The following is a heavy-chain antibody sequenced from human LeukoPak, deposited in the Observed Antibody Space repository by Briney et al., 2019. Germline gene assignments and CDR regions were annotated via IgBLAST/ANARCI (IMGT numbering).Heavy chain of an antibody. Sequence: SETLSLTCTVSGGSISSYYWSWIRQPPGKGLEWIGYIYYSWSTNYNPSLKSRVTISVDTSKNQFSLKLSSVTAADTAVYYCASEGTVTTSFDYWGQGTLVTVSS. CDR1: GGSISSYY. V-gene: IGHV4-59*01. J-gene: IGHJ4*02. CDR3: ASEGTVTTSFDY. CDR2: IYYSWST. D-gene: IGHD4-17*01.